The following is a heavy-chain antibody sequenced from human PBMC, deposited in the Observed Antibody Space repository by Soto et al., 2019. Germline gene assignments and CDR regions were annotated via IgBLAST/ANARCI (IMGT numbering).Heavy chain of an antibody. CDR2: INHSGST. CDR3: ARTFQDYEFWSGRLYYFDY. J-gene: IGHJ4*02. Sequence: SETLSLTCAVYGGSFSGYYWSWIRQPPGKGLEWIGEINHSGSTNYNPSLKSRVTISVDTSKNQFSLKLSSVTAADTAVYYCARTFQDYEFWSGRLYYFDYWGQGTLVTVSS. CDR1: GGSFSGYY. D-gene: IGHD3-3*01. V-gene: IGHV4-34*01.